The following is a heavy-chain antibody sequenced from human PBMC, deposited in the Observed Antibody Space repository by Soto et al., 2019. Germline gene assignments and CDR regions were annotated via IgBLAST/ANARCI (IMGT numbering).Heavy chain of an antibody. Sequence: QVQLVESRGGVVQPGRSLRLSCAASGFPFTTYGMHWVREGPGKGLEWVAVISYDGSNKYYADSVKGRFTISRDNSKNTLYLQMKSLRPEDTALYYCVGGQYYFDYRGQGTLVTVSS. V-gene: IGHV3-30*03. D-gene: IGHD3-10*01. CDR2: ISYDGSNK. CDR1: GFPFTTYG. CDR3: VGGQYYFDY. J-gene: IGHJ4*02.